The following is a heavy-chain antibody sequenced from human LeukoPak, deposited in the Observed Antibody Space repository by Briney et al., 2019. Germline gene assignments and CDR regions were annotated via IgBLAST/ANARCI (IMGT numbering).Heavy chain of an antibody. J-gene: IGHJ4*02. CDR3: AVMGGEHLVLDY. D-gene: IGHD6-6*01. CDR1: GFTLSNYG. Sequence: GRSLRLSCEASGFTLSNYGMHWVRQAPGKGLEWVAVIWYDGSNKYYADSVKGRFTISRDNSKNTLYLQMNSLRAEDTAVYYCAVMGGEHLVLDYWGQGTLVTVSS. CDR2: IWYDGSNK. V-gene: IGHV3-33*01.